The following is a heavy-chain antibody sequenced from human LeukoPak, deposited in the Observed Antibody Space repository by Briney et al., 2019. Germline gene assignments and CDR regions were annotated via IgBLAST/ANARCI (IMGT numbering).Heavy chain of an antibody. CDR3: ARDLKWLRDFGYGGYYYYYGMDV. D-gene: IGHD5-12*01. Sequence: GGSLRLSCAASGFTFSSYSMNWVRQAPGKGLEWVSSISSSSSYIYYADSVKGRFTISRDNAKNSLYLQMNSLRAEDTAVYYCARDLKWLRDFGYGGYYYYYGMDVWGQGTTVTVSS. CDR1: GFTFSSYS. V-gene: IGHV3-21*01. CDR2: ISSSSSYI. J-gene: IGHJ6*02.